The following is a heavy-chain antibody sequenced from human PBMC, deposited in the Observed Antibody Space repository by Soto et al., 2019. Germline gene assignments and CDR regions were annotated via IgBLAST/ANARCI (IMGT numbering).Heavy chain of an antibody. J-gene: IGHJ5*02. CDR2: IRSKVNTYAT. D-gene: IGHD6-6*01. CDR1: GFTFSGSA. CDR3: TRFSMDSSSGWFAT. Sequence: EVQLVESGGDLVQPGGSLKVSCAASGFTFSGSAIHWVRQASGKGLEWVGRIRSKVNTYATAYAASVKGRFSISRDVSKNTAYLEMNSLKTEDTAVYYCTRFSMDSSSGWFATWGQGTLVAVSS. V-gene: IGHV3-73*02.